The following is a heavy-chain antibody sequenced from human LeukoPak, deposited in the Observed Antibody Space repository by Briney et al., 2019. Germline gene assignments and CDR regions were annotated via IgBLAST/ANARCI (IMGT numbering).Heavy chain of an antibody. D-gene: IGHD3-10*01. CDR3: ARLPQLLWFGELMVY. J-gene: IGHJ4*02. V-gene: IGHV4-38-2*01. Sequence: KTSETLSLTCAVSGYSISSGYYWGRIRQPPGKGLEWIGSIYHSGSTYYNPSLKSRVTISVDTSKNQFSLKLSSVTAADTAVYYCARLPQLLWFGELMVYWGQGTLVTVSS. CDR1: GYSISSGYY. CDR2: IYHSGST.